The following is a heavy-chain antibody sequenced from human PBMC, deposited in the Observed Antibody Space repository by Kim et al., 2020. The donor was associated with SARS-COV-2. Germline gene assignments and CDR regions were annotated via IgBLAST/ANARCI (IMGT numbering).Heavy chain of an antibody. V-gene: IGHV1-24*01. CDR2: FDPEDGGT. Sequence: ASVKVSCKVSGYTLTGLSMHWVRQAPGKGLEWMGGFDPEDGGTIYAQKFQGRVTMTEDTSTDTAYMELSSLRSEDTAVYYCATLDSSGYYKEYYFDYWGQRTLLTVSS. CDR1: GYTLTGLS. D-gene: IGHD3-22*01. CDR3: ATLDSSGYYKEYYFDY. J-gene: IGHJ4*02.